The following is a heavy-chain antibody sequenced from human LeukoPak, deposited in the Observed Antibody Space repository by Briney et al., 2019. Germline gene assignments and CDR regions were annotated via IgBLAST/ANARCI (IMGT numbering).Heavy chain of an antibody. Sequence: SETLSLTCTVSGVSISSSNSYWGWIRQPAGKGLEWIGRIYTSGSTNYNPSLKSRVTISVDTSKNQFSLKLSSVTAADTAVYYCARGRGRYSSSWGGFDYWGQGTLVTVSS. CDR1: GVSISSSNSY. V-gene: IGHV4-61*02. CDR3: ARGRGRYSSSWGGFDY. CDR2: IYTSGST. J-gene: IGHJ4*02. D-gene: IGHD6-13*01.